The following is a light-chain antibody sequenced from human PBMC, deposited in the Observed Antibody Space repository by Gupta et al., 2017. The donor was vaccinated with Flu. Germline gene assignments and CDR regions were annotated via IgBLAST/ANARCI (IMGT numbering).Light chain of an antibody. CDR3: QQSYITPLT. J-gene: IGKJ4*01. CDR2: AVS. V-gene: IGKV1-39*01. CDR1: QNISTF. Sequence: DIQVTQSPSSLSVSVGDTVTITCRTSQNISTFLNWFQQKPGKAPNLLIYAVSSLQSGVPSRFGGGGSGTVFTLTIKGLQPEDFATYFCQQSYITPLTFGGGTXVEMK.